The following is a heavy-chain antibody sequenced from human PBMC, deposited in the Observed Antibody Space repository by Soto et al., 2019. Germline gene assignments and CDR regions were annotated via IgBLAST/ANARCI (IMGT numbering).Heavy chain of an antibody. CDR2: IYHSGGT. CDR1: GDSISSGGYS. Sequence: QLQLQESGSGLVKPSQTLSLTCAVSGDSISSGGYSWNWIRQPPGKGLEWIGYIYHSGGTDYNPALKSRVTTSVDRRKTQFSLDLRSVTSADTAVYYCARDDRSGYFFDSWGQGTLVTVSS. D-gene: IGHD3-22*01. CDR3: ARDDRSGYFFDS. V-gene: IGHV4-30-2*01. J-gene: IGHJ4*02.